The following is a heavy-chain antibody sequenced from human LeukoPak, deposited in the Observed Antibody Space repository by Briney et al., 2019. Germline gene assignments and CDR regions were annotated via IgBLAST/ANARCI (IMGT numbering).Heavy chain of an antibody. D-gene: IGHD2-21*01. CDR3: TRGGGGSFPHY. CDR1: GFTVSSNY. V-gene: IGHV3-53*01. J-gene: IGHJ4*02. Sequence: HSGGSLRLSRAASGFTVSSNYLSWVRQPPGKGLDWVSDIYSGGSTYYADSVKGRFTISRDNSKNTLYLQMNSLRAEDTAVYYCTRGGGGSFPHYWGPGTLVTVSS. CDR2: IYSGGST.